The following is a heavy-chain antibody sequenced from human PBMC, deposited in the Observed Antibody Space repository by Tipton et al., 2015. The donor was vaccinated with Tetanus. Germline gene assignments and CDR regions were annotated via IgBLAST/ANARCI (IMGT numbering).Heavy chain of an antibody. Sequence: TLSLTCTVSGGSISGSSYYWGWIRQTPGKGLEWIGNIYYNGNTLQNPSLKSRVTMSLDKSKNQFSLKLRSVTAADTAFYYCSRTAVNWFDPWGPGILVTVSS. J-gene: IGHJ5*02. CDR2: IYYNGNT. D-gene: IGHD2-21*02. CDR3: SRTAVNWFDP. V-gene: IGHV4-39*01. CDR1: GGSISGSSYY.